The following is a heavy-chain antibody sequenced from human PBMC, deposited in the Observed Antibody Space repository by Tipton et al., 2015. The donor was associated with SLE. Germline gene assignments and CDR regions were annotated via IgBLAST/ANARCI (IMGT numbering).Heavy chain of an antibody. CDR2: IYYSGST. Sequence: TLSLTCTVSGGSISSGGYYWSWIRQHPGKGLEWIGYIYYSGSTYYNPSLKSRVTISVDTSKNQFSLKLSSVTAADTAVYYCARDSRDGYNTYYFDYWGQGTLVTVSS. D-gene: IGHD5-24*01. V-gene: IGHV4-31*03. CDR1: GGSISSGGYY. CDR3: ARDSRDGYNTYYFDY. J-gene: IGHJ4*02.